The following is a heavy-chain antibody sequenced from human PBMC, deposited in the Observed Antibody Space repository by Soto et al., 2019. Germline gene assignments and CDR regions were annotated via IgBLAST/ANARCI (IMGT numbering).Heavy chain of an antibody. CDR3: AYIGRYAKPFYFAS. D-gene: IGHD2-8*01. CDR2: IYWDDDI. Sequence: QITLKESGPMLVKPTQTLTLTCSFSGFSLRTTGVGVAWIRQPPGKALEWLTLIYWDDDIRYSPSLKTRLTIAKDVSKNQVALTVTNMDPVDTATYYCAYIGRYAKPFYFASWGQGTPVTVYS. V-gene: IGHV2-5*02. CDR1: GFSLRTTGVG. J-gene: IGHJ4*02.